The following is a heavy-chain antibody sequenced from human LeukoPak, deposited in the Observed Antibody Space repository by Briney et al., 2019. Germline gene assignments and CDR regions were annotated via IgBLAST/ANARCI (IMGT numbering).Heavy chain of an antibody. J-gene: IGHJ4*02. CDR3: ARDPGSSSFDL. D-gene: IGHD6-13*01. CDR1: GFSFSTYW. Sequence: PGGSLRLSCAASGFSFSTYWMSWARQTPEKGLEFVANINQDASVRNYMDSLKGRCTISRDNAKKSVYLEINSLRADDTAVYYCARDPGSSSFDLWGQGALVTVSS. V-gene: IGHV3-7*01. CDR2: INQDASVR.